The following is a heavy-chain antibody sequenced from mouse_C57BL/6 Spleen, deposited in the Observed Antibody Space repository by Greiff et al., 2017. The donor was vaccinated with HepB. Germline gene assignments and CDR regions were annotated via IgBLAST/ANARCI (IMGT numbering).Heavy chain of an antibody. D-gene: IGHD1-1*01. J-gene: IGHJ1*03. CDR2: ILPGSVST. CDR1: GYTFTGYW. CDR3: ARGNDGSSPWYFDV. V-gene: IGHV1-9*01. Sequence: VQLQQSGAELMKPGASVKLSCKATGYTFTGYWIEWVKQRPGHGLEWIGEILPGSVSTKYNEKFKGKATFTADTSSNPAYMQLSSLTTADSAIYYCARGNDGSSPWYFDVWGTRTTVTVAS.